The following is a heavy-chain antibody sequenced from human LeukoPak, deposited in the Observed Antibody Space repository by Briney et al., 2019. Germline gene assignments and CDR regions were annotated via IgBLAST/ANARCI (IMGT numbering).Heavy chain of an antibody. CDR2: ISHNSDSI. D-gene: IGHD5-24*01. Sequence: GGSLRLSCVASGFTFRIYGMNWVRQAPGKGPEWVSYISHNSDSILYADSVKGRFTMSRDNAKKSLYLQMNSLRAEDSAVYYCARATRNGYDYWGQGTLVTVSS. V-gene: IGHV3-48*01. CDR3: ARATRNGYDY. J-gene: IGHJ4*02. CDR1: GFTFRIYG.